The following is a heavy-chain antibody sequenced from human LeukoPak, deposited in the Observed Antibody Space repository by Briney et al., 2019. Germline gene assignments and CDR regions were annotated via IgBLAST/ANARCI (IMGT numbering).Heavy chain of an antibody. CDR3: ARGHGSGSHIVY. Sequence: SETLSLTCAVYGGSFSGYYWSWIRQPPGKGLEWIGEINHSGSTNYNPSLKSRVTISVDTSKNQFSLKLSSVTAADTAVYYCARGHGSGSHIVYWGQGTLVTVSS. V-gene: IGHV4-34*01. D-gene: IGHD3-10*01. CDR1: GGSFSGYY. J-gene: IGHJ4*02. CDR2: INHSGST.